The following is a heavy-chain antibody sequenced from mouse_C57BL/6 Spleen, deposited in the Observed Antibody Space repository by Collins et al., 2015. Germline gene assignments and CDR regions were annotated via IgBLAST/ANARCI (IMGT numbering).Heavy chain of an antibody. V-gene: IGHV5-6-3*01. J-gene: IGHJ3*01. CDR2: INSNGGST. CDR1: GFTFSSYG. Sequence: EVQLVESGGGLVQPGGSPKLSCAASGFTFSSYGMSWVRQTPDKRLELVATINSNGGSTYYPDSVKGRFTISRDNAKNTLYLQMSSLKSEDTAMYYCASGFAYWGQGTLVTVSA. CDR3: ASGFAY.